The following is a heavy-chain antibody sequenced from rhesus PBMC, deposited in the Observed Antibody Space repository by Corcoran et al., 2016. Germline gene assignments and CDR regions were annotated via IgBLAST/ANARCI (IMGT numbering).Heavy chain of an antibody. CDR3: ARGGLSMNTVTPHFDY. CDR2: ISYDGSKK. V-gene: IGHV3-54*02. CDR1: GFTFSSYG. J-gene: IGHJ4*01. D-gene: IGHD4-23*01. Sequence: EVQLVESGGGLVQPGGSLRLSCAASGFTFSSYGMHWVRQAPGKGLEGVAVISYDGSKKYYADSVKDRFTIYKDKYKNMLYLKMNNLKLEDMAVYYCARGGLSMNTVTPHFDYWGQGVLVTVSS.